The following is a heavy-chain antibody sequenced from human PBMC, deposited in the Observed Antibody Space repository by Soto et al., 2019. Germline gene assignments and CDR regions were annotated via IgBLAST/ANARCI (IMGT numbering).Heavy chain of an antibody. Sequence: QVQLVQSGAEVKATGSSVKVSCKSSGYIFKNSAVTWLRQAPGQGLAWMGGIIPVFGTPDYSQKCRGRVTITADESTSTVYMELRSLTSEDTAVYYCASHLYDYVWGSYRHWGQGTLVTVSS. CDR3: ASHLYDYVWGSYRH. V-gene: IGHV1-69*01. CDR2: IIPVFGTP. J-gene: IGHJ4*02. CDR1: GYIFKNSA. D-gene: IGHD3-16*02.